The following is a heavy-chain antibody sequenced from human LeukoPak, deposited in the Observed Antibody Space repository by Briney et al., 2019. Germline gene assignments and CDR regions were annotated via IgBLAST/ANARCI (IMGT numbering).Heavy chain of an antibody. J-gene: IGHJ5*02. CDR1: GDTFTSYY. D-gene: IGHD3-22*01. CDR2: IKSSGGST. Sequence: GASVTVSCKASGDTFTSYYMHWVRQAPGQGLEWMGIIKSSGGSTTYAQKFQGRVTMTWDTSTSTVYMELSSLRSEDTAVYYCARARDDSIGSRWFDPWGQGTLVTVSS. CDR3: ARARDDSIGSRWFDP. V-gene: IGHV1-46*01.